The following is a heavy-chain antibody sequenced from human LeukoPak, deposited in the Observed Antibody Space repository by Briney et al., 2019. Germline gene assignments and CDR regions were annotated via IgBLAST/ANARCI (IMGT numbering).Heavy chain of an antibody. CDR1: GGSFSGYY. V-gene: IGHV4-34*01. D-gene: IGHD6-13*01. Sequence: SETLSLTCAVYGGSFSGYYWSWIRQPPGKGLEWIGEINHSGSTNYNPSLKSRVTISVDTSKNQFSLKLGSVTAADTAVYYCARFSIAAAGIDYWGQGTLVTVSS. CDR2: INHSGST. J-gene: IGHJ4*02. CDR3: ARFSIAAAGIDY.